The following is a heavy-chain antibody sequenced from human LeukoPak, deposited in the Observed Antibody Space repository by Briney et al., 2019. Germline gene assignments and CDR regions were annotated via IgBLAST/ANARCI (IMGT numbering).Heavy chain of an antibody. CDR2: IWYDGSNK. CDR3: ARGTEVVIAATHLDY. D-gene: IGHD2-15*01. Sequence: PGRSLRLSCAASGFTLSSYGMHWVRQAPGKGLEWVAVIWYDGSNKYYADSVKGRFTISRDNSKNTLYLQMNSLRAEDTAVYYCARGTEVVIAATHLDYWGQGTLVTVSS. CDR1: GFTLSSYG. J-gene: IGHJ4*02. V-gene: IGHV3-33*01.